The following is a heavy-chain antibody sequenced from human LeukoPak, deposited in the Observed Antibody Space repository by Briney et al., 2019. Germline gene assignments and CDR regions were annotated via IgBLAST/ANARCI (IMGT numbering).Heavy chain of an antibody. CDR1: GFTFSDCD. D-gene: IGHD6-13*01. CDR3: TRAFPPLRTAAAGDG. Sequence: GGSLRLACTGSGFTFSDCDMNWVRQAPGKGLEWISSISGRSSHIYYADSIKGRFTISRDNAKNSLYLQMNSLRDEDTAVYYCTRAFPPLRTAAAGDGWDQGTLVTVSS. V-gene: IGHV3-21*01. CDR2: ISGRSSHI. J-gene: IGHJ4*02.